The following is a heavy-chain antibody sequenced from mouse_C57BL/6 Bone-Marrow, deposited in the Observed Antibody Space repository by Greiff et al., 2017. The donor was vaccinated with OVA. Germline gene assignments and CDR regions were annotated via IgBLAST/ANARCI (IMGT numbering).Heavy chain of an antibody. CDR3: ARTAQATYYYAMDY. CDR1: GFTFSDYG. J-gene: IGHJ4*01. V-gene: IGHV5-17*01. D-gene: IGHD3-2*02. CDR2: ISSGSSTI. Sequence: EVKVVESGGGLVKPGGSLKLSCAASGFTFSDYGMHWVRQAPEKGLEWVAYISSGSSTIYYADTVKGRFTISRDNAKNTLFLQMTSLRSEDTAMDYSARTAQATYYYAMDYWGQGTSVTVSS.